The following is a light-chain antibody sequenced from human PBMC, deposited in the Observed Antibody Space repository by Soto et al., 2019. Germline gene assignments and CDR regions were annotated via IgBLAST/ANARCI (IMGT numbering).Light chain of an antibody. CDR3: PQYNSVTWT. J-gene: IGKJ1*01. CDR2: ATS. CDR1: QRTSSW. Sequence: IQMTQSPSSVSASVGDSVILTCRASQRTSSWLAWYHQRPGKAPKLLLYATSTLETGVPSRFSGSGSGRYFTLTISSLQTEDLGTDFCPQYNSVTWTFGQGTKVEGK. V-gene: IGKV1-12*01.